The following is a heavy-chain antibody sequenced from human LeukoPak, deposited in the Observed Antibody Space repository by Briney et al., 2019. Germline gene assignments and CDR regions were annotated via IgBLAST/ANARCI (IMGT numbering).Heavy chain of an antibody. V-gene: IGHV3-74*01. D-gene: IGHD2-2*01. J-gene: IGHJ4*02. CDR3: VSFYETY. Sequence: GSLRLSCAASGNYWMHWVRQAPGTGLLWVSHINSDGSWTTYADSVKGRFTISKDNAKNTVYLQMNNLRAEDTAVYYCVSFYETYWGRGTLVTVSS. CDR1: GNYW. CDR2: INSDGSWT.